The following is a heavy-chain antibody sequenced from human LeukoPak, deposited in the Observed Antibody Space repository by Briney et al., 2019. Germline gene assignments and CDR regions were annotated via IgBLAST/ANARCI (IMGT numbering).Heavy chain of an antibody. CDR2: IKQDGSEK. D-gene: IGHD6-19*01. Sequence: PGGSLRLSCAASGFTFSSYWMSWVRQAPGKGLEWVANIKQDGSEKYYVDSVKGRFTISRGNAKNSLYLQMNSLRAEDTALYHCARVSSGWYFGDAFDIWGQGTMVTVSS. CDR3: ARVSSGWYFGDAFDI. CDR1: GFTFSSYW. J-gene: IGHJ3*02. V-gene: IGHV3-7*03.